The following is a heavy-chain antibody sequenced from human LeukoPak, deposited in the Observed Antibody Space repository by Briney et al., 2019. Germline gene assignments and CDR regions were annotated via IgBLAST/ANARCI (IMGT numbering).Heavy chain of an antibody. CDR2: INFSGST. V-gene: IGHV4-39*01. CDR1: GRSISSSSYY. Sequence: SDTLSLTRTVSGRSISSSSYYWGSIRQPPGKGLEWVGRINFSGSTYYNPSLKSRVTISVDTSKNQFSLKLSSVTAADTAVYYYARPSIVGATRGAFDIWGQGTMVTVSS. J-gene: IGHJ3*02. CDR3: ARPSIVGATRGAFDI. D-gene: IGHD1-26*01.